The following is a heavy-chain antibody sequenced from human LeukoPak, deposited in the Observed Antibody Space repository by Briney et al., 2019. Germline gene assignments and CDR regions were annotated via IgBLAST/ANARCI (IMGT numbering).Heavy chain of an antibody. CDR2: IYPGDSDI. CDR3: ASHARSGRGYTYGVFDY. V-gene: IGHV5-51*01. Sequence: KLGESLKISCKCSGYSFTSYWIGWVRQMPGKGLEWMGIIYPGDSDIRDSPSFQGQVTISADKSISTAYLQWSSLKASDTAIYYCASHARSGRGYTYGVFDYWGQGTLVTVSS. D-gene: IGHD5-18*01. J-gene: IGHJ4*02. CDR1: GYSFTSYW.